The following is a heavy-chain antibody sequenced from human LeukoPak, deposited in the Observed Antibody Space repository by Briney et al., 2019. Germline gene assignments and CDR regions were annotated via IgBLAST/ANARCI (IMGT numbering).Heavy chain of an antibody. J-gene: IGHJ4*02. CDR1: GFTFDDYG. CDR3: AKDFTGARDY. V-gene: IGHV3-20*04. D-gene: IGHD7-27*01. CDR2: INWNGGST. Sequence: GGSLRLSCAASGFTFDDYGMSWVRQAPGKGLEWVSGINWNGGSTGYADSVKGRFTISRDNAKNTLYLQMNSLRAEDTALYYCAKDFTGARDYWGQGTLVTVSS.